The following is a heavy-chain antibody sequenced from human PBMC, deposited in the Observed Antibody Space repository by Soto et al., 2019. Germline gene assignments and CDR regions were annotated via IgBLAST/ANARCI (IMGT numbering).Heavy chain of an antibody. CDR2: IIPIFGTA. CDR3: ARGGRSLSIAVAGTYYYYGMDV. V-gene: IGHV1-69*13. D-gene: IGHD6-19*01. Sequence: ASVKVSCKASGGTFSSYAISWVRQAPGQGLEWMGGIIPIFGTANYAQKFQGRVTITADESTSTAYMELSSLRSEDTAVYYCARGGRSLSIAVAGTYYYYGMDVRGQGTTVTVSS. J-gene: IGHJ6*02. CDR1: GGTFSSYA.